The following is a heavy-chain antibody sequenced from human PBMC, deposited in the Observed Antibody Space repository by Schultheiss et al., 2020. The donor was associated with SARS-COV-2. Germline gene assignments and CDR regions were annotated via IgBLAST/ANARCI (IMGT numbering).Heavy chain of an antibody. D-gene: IGHD4-11*01. CDR1: GYTFTNYD. V-gene: IGHV1-8*01. CDR2: INAGNGNT. Sequence: ASVKVSCKASGYTFTNYDINWVRQATGQGLEWMGWINAGNGNTKYSQKFQGRVTMTRNTSISTAYMELSRLRSDDTAVYYCARLEPETIRYSNYTDYWGQGTLVTVSS. CDR3: ARLEPETIRYSNYTDY. J-gene: IGHJ4*02.